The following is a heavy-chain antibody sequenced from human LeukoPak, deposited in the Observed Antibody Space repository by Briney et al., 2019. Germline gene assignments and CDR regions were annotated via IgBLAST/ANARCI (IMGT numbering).Heavy chain of an antibody. V-gene: IGHV4-39*01. CDR1: GGSISSSSYY. CDR3: ARQLVNYYYYYMDV. CDR2: IYYSGST. D-gene: IGHD6-6*01. J-gene: IGHJ6*03. Sequence: SETLSLTCTVSGGSISSSSYYWGWIRQPPGTGLEWIGSIYYSGSTYYNPSLKSRVTISVDTSKNQFSLKLSSVTAADTAVYYCARQLVNYYYYYMDVWGKGTTVTVSS.